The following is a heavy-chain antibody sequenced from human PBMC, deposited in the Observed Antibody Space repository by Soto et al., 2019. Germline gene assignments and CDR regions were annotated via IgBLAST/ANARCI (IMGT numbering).Heavy chain of an antibody. D-gene: IGHD6-13*01. CDR1: GGSISSRSYY. CDR2: IYYSGST. CDR3: ARLWDTASSWYSYWFDP. V-gene: IGHV4-39*01. Sequence: ASQTLSLTCTVSGGSISSRSYYWGWIRQPTGKELEWIGSIYYSGSTYYNPSLKSRVTISVDTSKNQFSLKLTSVTAADTAVYYCARLWDTASSWYSYWFDPWGQGTLVTVSS. J-gene: IGHJ5*02.